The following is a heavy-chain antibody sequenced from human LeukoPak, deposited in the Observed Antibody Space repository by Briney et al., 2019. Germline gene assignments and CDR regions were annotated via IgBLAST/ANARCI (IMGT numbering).Heavy chain of an antibody. CDR3: AKGGYDILGYMDV. J-gene: IGHJ6*03. Sequence: GGSLRLSCAASGFTFSTYAMHWVRQAPGKGLEWVAFIRYDGSDKYYADSVKGRFTISRDNSKNTLYLQMNSLRAEDTAVYYCAKGGYDILGYMDVWGKGTTATVSS. CDR1: GFTFSTYA. D-gene: IGHD3-9*01. V-gene: IGHV3-30*02. CDR2: IRYDGSDK.